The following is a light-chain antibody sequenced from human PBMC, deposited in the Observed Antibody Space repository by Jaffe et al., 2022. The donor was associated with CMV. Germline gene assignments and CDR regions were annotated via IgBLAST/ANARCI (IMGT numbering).Light chain of an antibody. J-gene: IGKJ2*01. CDR3: QQYNNWPPYT. Sequence: EIMMTQSPATLSVSPGERATLSCRASQSISSYLAWYQQKPGQAPRLLIYGASTRATGIPARFSGSGSGTEFTLTISSLQSEDFAVYYCQQYNNWPPYTFGQGTKLEIK. V-gene: IGKV3-15*01. CDR2: GAS. CDR1: QSISSY.